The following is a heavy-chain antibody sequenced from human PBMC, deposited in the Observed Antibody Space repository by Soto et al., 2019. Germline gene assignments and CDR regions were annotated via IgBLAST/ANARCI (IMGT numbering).Heavy chain of an antibody. CDR3: AKASGVLKFYFDH. V-gene: IGHV3-23*01. D-gene: IGHD2-15*01. CDR1: GFTFSSYA. Sequence: EVQLLESGGGLVQPGGSLRLSCAASGFTFSSYAMSWVRQAPGKGLEWVSAISGSGGSTYYADSVKGRFTISRGNSKNTLDLQMNRLRAEDTAVYYCAKASGVLKFYFDHWGQGTLVTVSS. J-gene: IGHJ4*02. CDR2: ISGSGGST.